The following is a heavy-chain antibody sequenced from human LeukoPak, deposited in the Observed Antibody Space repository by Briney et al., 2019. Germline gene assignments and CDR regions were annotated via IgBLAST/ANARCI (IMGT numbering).Heavy chain of an antibody. V-gene: IGHV4-30-2*01. CDR2: IYSSGTA. J-gene: IGHJ4*02. Sequence: SQTLSLTCAVSGGSISSGGYSWNWIRQAPGKGLEWIGFIYSSGTAYSNPSLQSRVTISLDRSKNQFSLNLTSVTAADTAVYYCAREGGKYSSGWYEYWGQGTLVTVSS. D-gene: IGHD6-19*01. CDR3: AREGGKYSSGWYEY. CDR1: GGSISSGGYS.